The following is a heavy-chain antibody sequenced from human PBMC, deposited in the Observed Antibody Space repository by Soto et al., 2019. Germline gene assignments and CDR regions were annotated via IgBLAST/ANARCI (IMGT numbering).Heavy chain of an antibody. Sequence: SQPLSLPCAISGDSVSSNSSACNFIRQSPSRGLEWLGRTYYRSKWYNDYAVSVKSRITINPDTSKNQFSLQLNSVTPEDTAVYYCARWTKAWFDPWGQGTLVTVSS. CDR1: GDSVSSNSSA. J-gene: IGHJ5*02. D-gene: IGHD2-8*01. V-gene: IGHV6-1*01. CDR3: ARWTKAWFDP. CDR2: TYYRSKWYN.